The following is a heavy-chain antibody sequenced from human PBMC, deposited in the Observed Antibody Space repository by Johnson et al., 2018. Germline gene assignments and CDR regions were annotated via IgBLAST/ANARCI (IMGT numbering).Heavy chain of an antibody. V-gene: IGHV3-33*01. Sequence: QVQLVESGGGVVQXGRSXRLXCAASGFTFSSYGMHWVRQAPGKGLEWVAVIWYDGSNKYYADSVKGRFTISRDNSKHKLYLQMNSRRAEDTAVYYCARDRGSYPPDAFDIWGQGTMVTVSS. CDR2: IWYDGSNK. J-gene: IGHJ3*02. CDR3: ARDRGSYPPDAFDI. D-gene: IGHD1-26*01. CDR1: GFTFSSYG.